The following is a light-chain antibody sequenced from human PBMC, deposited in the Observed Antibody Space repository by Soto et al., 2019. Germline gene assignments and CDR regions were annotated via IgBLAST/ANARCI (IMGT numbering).Light chain of an antibody. Sequence: QSVLTQPPSGSGTPGQRVTISCSGSSSNIGSNYVYWYQQLPGTAPKLLIYRNNQRPSGVPDRFSGSKSGTSASLAISGLRSEDEADYYCAAWDDSLSVLFGGGTKLTVL. CDR1: SSNIGSNY. J-gene: IGLJ2*01. CDR3: AAWDDSLSVL. V-gene: IGLV1-47*01. CDR2: RNN.